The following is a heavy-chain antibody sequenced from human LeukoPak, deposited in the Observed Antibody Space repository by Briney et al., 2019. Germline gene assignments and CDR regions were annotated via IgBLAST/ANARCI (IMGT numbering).Heavy chain of an antibody. CDR3: ARALPPYSSSWSHAFDI. V-gene: IGHV3-48*03. Sequence: GGSLRLSCAASGFTFSSYEMNWVRQAPGKGLEWVSYISSSGSTIYYADSVKGRFTISRDNSKNTLYLQMGSLRAEDMAVYYCARALPPYSSSWSHAFDIWGQGTMVTVSS. D-gene: IGHD6-13*01. CDR2: ISSSGSTI. CDR1: GFTFSSYE. J-gene: IGHJ3*02.